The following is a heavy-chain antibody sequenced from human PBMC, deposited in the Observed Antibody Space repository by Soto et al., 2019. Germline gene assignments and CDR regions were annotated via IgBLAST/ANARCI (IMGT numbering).Heavy chain of an antibody. V-gene: IGHV3-23*01. J-gene: IGHJ5*02. D-gene: IGHD2-21*02. CDR3: AKDRFHVVVTVSIFDP. Sequence: GGSLRLSCAASGFTFSSYAMSWVRQAPGKGLEWVSTISGSGGSADYADSVKGRFTISRDNPQNTLYLEMNSLRAEDTAIYYCAKDRFHVVVTVSIFDPWGQGTLVTVS. CDR2: ISGSGGSA. CDR1: GFTFSSYA.